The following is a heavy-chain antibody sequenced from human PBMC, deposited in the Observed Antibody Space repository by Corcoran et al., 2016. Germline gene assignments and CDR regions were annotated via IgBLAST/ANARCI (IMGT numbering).Heavy chain of an antibody. J-gene: IGHJ6*02. V-gene: IGHV1-2*02. D-gene: IGHD3-3*01. CDR1: GYTFTGYY. CDR2: INPNSGGT. Sequence: QVQLVQSGAEVKKPGASVKVSCKASGYTFTGYYMHWVRQAPGQGLEWMGWINPNSGGTNYAQKFQGRVTMTRDTAISTAYRELSRLRSDDTAVYYCARWPYRYYDFGSGHRDYYYVIDVWGQGTTVTVSS. CDR3: ARWPYRYYDFGSGHRDYYYVIDV.